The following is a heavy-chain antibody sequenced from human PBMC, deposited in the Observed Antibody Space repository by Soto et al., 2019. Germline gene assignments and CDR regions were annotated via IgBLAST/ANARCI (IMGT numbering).Heavy chain of an antibody. CDR3: ARGGGWGYYDSSGYYRNDAFDI. V-gene: IGHV4-4*02. Sequence: SETLSLTCAVSGGSISSSNWWSWVRQPPGKGLEWIGEIYHSGSTNYNPSLKSRVTISVDKSKNQFSLKLSSVTAADTAVYYCARGGGWGYYDSSGYYRNDAFDIWGQGTMVTVSS. D-gene: IGHD3-22*01. CDR2: IYHSGST. J-gene: IGHJ3*02. CDR1: GGSISSSNW.